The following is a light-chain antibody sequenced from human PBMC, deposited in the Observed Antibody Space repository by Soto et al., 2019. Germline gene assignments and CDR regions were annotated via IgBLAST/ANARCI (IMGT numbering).Light chain of an antibody. CDR1: SSDVGGYKY. Sequence: QSALTQPPSASGSPGQSVTISCTGTSSDVGGYKYVSWYQQHPGKAPKLMIYDVSNRPSGVSNRFSGSKSGNTASLTISGLQAEDEADYYCSSYTSSSTLYVFGTGTKVTVL. V-gene: IGLV2-14*01. J-gene: IGLJ1*01. CDR2: DVS. CDR3: SSYTSSSTLYV.